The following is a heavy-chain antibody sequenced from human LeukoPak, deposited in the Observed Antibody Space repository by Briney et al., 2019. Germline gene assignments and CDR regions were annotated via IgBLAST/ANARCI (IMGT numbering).Heavy chain of an antibody. V-gene: IGHV4-59*01. J-gene: IGHJ4*02. CDR3: ARVSTGGFKSASFDY. Sequence: SETLSLTCTVSGGSITSYYWSGIPQPPGKGLEWIGYIYYSGSTNYNPSLKSRVTISVDTSKNQFSLKLSSVTAADTGVYYCARVSTGGFKSASFDYWGQGTLVTVSS. CDR2: IYYSGST. CDR1: GGSITSYY. D-gene: IGHD2-8*02.